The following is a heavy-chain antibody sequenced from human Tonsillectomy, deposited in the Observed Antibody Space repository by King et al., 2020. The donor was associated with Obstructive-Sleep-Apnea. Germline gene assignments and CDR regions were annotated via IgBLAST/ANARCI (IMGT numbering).Heavy chain of an antibody. V-gene: IGHV4-39*01. J-gene: IGHJ4*02. CDR2: IYDSGST. Sequence: QLQESGPGLLKPSETLSLTCNVSAGSISSSNYYWAWIRQPPGKGLEWIGSIYDSGSTYYNPSLKRRVTISVDTSQNLFSLNLRSVTATDTAIYFCARLPWLVVADDYWGQGTLVTVSS. D-gene: IGHD2-15*01. CDR3: ARLPWLVVADDY. CDR1: AGSISSSNYY.